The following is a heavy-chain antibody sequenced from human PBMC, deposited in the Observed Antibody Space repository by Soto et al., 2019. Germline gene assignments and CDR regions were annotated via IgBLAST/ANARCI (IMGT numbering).Heavy chain of an antibody. D-gene: IGHD2-2*01. V-gene: IGHV1-69*02. J-gene: IGHJ3*01. CDR1: GGTFNTYT. Sequence: QVHLIQSGAEVKKPGSSVTVSCKAAGGTFNTYTLIWVRQAPGHGLEWMGRIIPMVTVTNSAQKFQGRLTLTADKSTGTAFMELTSLRSDDTAVYYCSIGSWSAETFDVWGQGTMVTVSS. CDR3: SIGSWSAETFDV. CDR2: IIPMVTVT.